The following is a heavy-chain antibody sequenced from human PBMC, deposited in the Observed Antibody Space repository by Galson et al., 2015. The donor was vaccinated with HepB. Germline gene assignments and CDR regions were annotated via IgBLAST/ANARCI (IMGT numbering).Heavy chain of an antibody. J-gene: IGHJ6*03. D-gene: IGHD2-21*01. V-gene: IGHV5-51*01. Sequence: QSGAEVTKPGESLKISCKGSGSSFTSYWIGWVRQMPGKGLEWMGIIYPGDSDTRYSPSFQGQVTISADKSISTAYLQWSSLKASDTAMYYCARHGGYCGGDCHHYYYYMDVWGKGTTVTVSS. CDR2: IYPGDSDT. CDR3: ARHGGYCGGDCHHYYYYMDV. CDR1: GSSFTSYW.